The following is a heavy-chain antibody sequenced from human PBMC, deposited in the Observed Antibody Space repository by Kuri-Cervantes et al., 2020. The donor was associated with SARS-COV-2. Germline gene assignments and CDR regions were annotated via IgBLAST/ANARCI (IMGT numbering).Heavy chain of an antibody. J-gene: IGHJ4*02. D-gene: IGHD5-24*01. CDR2: ISTSGGDT. CDR3: ASVSTMGVSLD. V-gene: IGHV3-23*01. CDR1: RFTFNKYD. Sequence: GSLRLSCAASRFTFNKYDLIWARQAPGKGLEWVSSISTSGGDTNYADSLKGRFTISRDNSKNTLYLQMNSLRVEDTAVYYCASVSTMGVSLDWGQGTLVTVSS.